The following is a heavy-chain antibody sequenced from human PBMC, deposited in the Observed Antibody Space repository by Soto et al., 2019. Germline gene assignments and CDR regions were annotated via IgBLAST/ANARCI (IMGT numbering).Heavy chain of an antibody. Sequence: QVQLQESGPGLVKPSQTLSLTCTVFGGSITRGGYYWRWIRQHPGKGLEWIGSIYYIGSTYYNPSLKRRVTISVDTSKNQFSLKLSSVTAADTAVYYCARGVLHWGQGTLVTVSS. J-gene: IGHJ4*02. V-gene: IGHV4-31*03. D-gene: IGHD3-16*01. CDR3: ARGVLH. CDR1: GGSITRGGYY. CDR2: IYYIGST.